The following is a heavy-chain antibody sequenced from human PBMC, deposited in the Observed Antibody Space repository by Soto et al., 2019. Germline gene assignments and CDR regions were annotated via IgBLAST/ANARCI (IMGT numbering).Heavy chain of an antibody. CDR3: AREGTYYGLVAGYMDV. D-gene: IGHD3-10*01. CDR1: GGSISSYY. J-gene: IGHJ6*03. Sequence: QVQLQESRPGLVKPSETLSLTCTVSGGSISSYYWSWIRQPPGKGLEWIGYIYYSGSTNYNPSLKSRVTISVDTSTNQFSLKLSSVSAAATAVYYCAREGTYYGLVAGYMDVWGKGTTDTFSS. CDR2: IYYSGST. V-gene: IGHV4-59*01.